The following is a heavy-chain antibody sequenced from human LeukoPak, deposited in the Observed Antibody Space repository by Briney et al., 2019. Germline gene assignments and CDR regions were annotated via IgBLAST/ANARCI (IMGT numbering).Heavy chain of an antibody. CDR3: ARPTSGNKGGYNWRFDY. V-gene: IGHV3-69-1*01. Sequence: KPGRSLRLSCAASGFTFSTYYMNWVRQAPGKGLEWVSSIKGRFTISRDNAKNSLYLQMNSLRAEDTAVYYCARPTSGNKGGYNWRFDYWGQGTLVTVSS. CDR1: GFTFSTYY. J-gene: IGHJ4*02. CDR2: I. D-gene: IGHD5-24*01.